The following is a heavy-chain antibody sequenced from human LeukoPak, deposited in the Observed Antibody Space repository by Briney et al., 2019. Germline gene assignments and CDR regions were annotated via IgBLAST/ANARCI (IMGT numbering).Heavy chain of an antibody. CDR2: IYRGRT. D-gene: IGHD4-17*01. CDR1: GVSISSGGYY. J-gene: IGHJ5*02. Sequence: SQTPSLTCTVSGVSISSGGYYWSWIRQAPGKGPEWIGNIYRGRTRLNPSYTSRVAISVDMSKSQVSLSLTSVTAADTAIYYCAGEGEYGQSYSWGQGVLVVVSA. CDR3: AGEGEYGQSYS. V-gene: IGHV4-30-2*01.